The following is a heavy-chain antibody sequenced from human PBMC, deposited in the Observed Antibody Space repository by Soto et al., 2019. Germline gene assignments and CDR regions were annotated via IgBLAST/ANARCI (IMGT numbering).Heavy chain of an antibody. D-gene: IGHD2-8*01. J-gene: IGHJ6*02. Sequence: QGQLVQSGPEVKKPGASVKVSCKASGYTFSRYGISWVRHAPGQGLEWMGWISGYNGDTKYAQKVQGRVTITIDTSTYTAYMELRSLTSDDTAIYYCAKNGQPPYYYYGMDVWGQGTTVTVSS. CDR3: AKNGQPPYYYYGMDV. CDR2: ISGYNGDT. CDR1: GYTFSRYG. V-gene: IGHV1-18*01.